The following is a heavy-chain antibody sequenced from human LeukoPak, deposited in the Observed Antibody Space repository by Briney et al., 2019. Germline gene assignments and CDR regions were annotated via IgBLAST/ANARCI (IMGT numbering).Heavy chain of an antibody. CDR2: ISWNSGSL. V-gene: IGHV3-9*01. CDR1: GFTFDDYA. Sequence: GRSLGLSCAASGFTFDDYAMHWVRQAPGKGLEWVSGISWNSGSLDYADSVKGRFTISRDNAKNSLYLQMNSLRAEDTAFYYCAKDQTEDYYDSSGAFDIWGQGTMVTVSS. CDR3: AKDQTEDYYDSSGAFDI. J-gene: IGHJ3*02. D-gene: IGHD3-22*01.